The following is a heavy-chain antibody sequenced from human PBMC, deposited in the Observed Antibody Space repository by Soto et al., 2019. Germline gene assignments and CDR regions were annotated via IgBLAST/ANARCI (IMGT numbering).Heavy chain of an antibody. CDR1: GFTFISYS. CDR3: ARIKPRYYYYYYGMDV. CDR2: ISSSSSTI. V-gene: IGHV3-48*02. Sequence: GGSLRLSCAASGFTFISYSMNWVRQAPGKGLEWVSFISSSSSTISYADSVKGRFNISRDNTKYSLYLQMNSLRDEDTAVYYCARIKPRYYYYYYGMDVWGQGTTVTVSS. J-gene: IGHJ6*02.